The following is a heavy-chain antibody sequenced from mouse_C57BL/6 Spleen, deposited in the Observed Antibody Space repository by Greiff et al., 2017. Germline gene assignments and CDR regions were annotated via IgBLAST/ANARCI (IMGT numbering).Heavy chain of an antibody. CDR2: ISSGSSTI. J-gene: IGHJ4*01. CDR1: GFTFSDYG. CDR3: ARYSNFYAMDY. D-gene: IGHD2-5*01. V-gene: IGHV5-17*01. Sequence: EVKLVESGGGLVKPGGSLKLSCAASGFTFSDYGMHWVRQAPEKGLEWVAYISSGSSTIYYADTVKGRFTISRENAKNTLFLQMTSLRSEDTAMYYCARYSNFYAMDYWGQGTSVTVSS.